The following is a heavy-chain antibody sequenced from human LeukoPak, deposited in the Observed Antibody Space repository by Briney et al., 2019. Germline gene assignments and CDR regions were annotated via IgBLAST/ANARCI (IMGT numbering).Heavy chain of an antibody. CDR3: ARGTVTTDAFDI. CDR1: GFTFSSYS. V-gene: IGHV3-21*01. Sequence: GGSLRLSCAASGFTFSSYSMNWVRQAPGKGLEWVSSISSSSSYIYYADSVKGRFTISRDNGKNSLYLQMNSLRAEDTAVYYCARGTVTTDAFDIWGQGTRVTVSS. J-gene: IGHJ3*02. CDR2: ISSSSSYI. D-gene: IGHD4-17*01.